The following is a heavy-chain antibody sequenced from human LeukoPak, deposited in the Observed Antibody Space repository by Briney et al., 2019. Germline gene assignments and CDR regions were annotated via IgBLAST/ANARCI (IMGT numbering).Heavy chain of an antibody. D-gene: IGHD5-12*01. CDR3: ARVYGSGYDFRGAFDI. J-gene: IGHJ3*02. V-gene: IGHV4-59*01. CDR1: GGSFSGYY. CDR2: IYYTGST. Sequence: PSETLSLTCAVYGGSFSGYYWSWIREPPGKGLEWIGYIYYTGSTNYNPSLKSRVTISVDTSKNQFSLKLSSVTAADTAVYYCARVYGSGYDFRGAFDIWGQGTMVTVSS.